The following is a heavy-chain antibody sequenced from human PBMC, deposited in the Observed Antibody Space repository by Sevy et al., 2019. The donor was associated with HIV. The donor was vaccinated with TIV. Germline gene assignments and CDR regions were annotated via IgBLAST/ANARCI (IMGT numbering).Heavy chain of an antibody. CDR1: GFTFSSYS. J-gene: IGHJ4*02. CDR2: ISSSSSYI. CDR3: ARDNRFHCSSTSCYSSYYFDY. Sequence: WGSLRLSCAASGFTFSSYSMNWVRQAPGKGLEWVSSISSSSSYIYYADSVKGRFTISRDNAKNSLYLQMNSLRAEDTAVYYYARDNRFHCSSTSCYSSYYFDYWGQGTLVTVSS. D-gene: IGHD2-2*01. V-gene: IGHV3-21*01.